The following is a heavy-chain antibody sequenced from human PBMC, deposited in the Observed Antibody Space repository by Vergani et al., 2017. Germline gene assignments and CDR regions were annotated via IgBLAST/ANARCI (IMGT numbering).Heavy chain of an antibody. CDR3: ARLYGRDSSGSKYFDY. CDR1: RYSFTNYW. D-gene: IGHD3-22*01. J-gene: IGHJ4*02. V-gene: IGHV5-51*01. Sequence: EVQLVQSGAEVKKPGESLKISCQISRYSFTNYWIGWVRQMPGKVLEWMGIIHPADSDTRYSPSFQGQVTISVDKSISTSSLQRSSLRASDSAMYYCARLYGRDSSGSKYFDYWGQGTLVTVSS. CDR2: IHPADSDT.